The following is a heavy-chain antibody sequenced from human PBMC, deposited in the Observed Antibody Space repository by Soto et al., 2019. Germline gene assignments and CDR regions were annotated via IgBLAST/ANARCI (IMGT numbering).Heavy chain of an antibody. Sequence: PSETLSLTCTVSGGSISSYYWSWIRQPPGKGLEWIGYIYYSGSTNYNPSLKSRVTISVDTSKDQFSLKLSSVTAADTAVYYCARWVLLTLNYYYYYMDVWGKGTTVTVSS. CDR2: IYYSGST. CDR1: GGSISSYY. V-gene: IGHV4-59*01. D-gene: IGHD2-15*01. J-gene: IGHJ6*03. CDR3: ARWVLLTLNYYYYYMDV.